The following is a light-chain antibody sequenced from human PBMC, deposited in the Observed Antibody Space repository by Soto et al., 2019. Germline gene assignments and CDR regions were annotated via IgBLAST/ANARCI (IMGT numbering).Light chain of an antibody. CDR3: QQRRTWPLT. V-gene: IGKV3-11*01. J-gene: IGKJ4*01. Sequence: EIVLTQSPATLSLSPGERATLSCRASQSVGSYLAWYRQIPGQAPRLLIYDASKRATGIPARFSGSGSGSDFTLTISSLEPEDVAVYYCQQRRTWPLTFGGGTKVEIK. CDR1: QSVGSY. CDR2: DAS.